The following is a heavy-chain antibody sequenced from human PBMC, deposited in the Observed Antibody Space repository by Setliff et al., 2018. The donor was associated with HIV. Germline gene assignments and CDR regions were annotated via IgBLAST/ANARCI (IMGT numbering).Heavy chain of an antibody. CDR3: ASEAQAEVKWYYFDD. CDR2: FSSRGNA. J-gene: IGHJ4*02. Sequence: PSETLSLTCTVSGFSISRGSSYWGWIRQPPGKGLEWIGSFSSRGNAYYNPSLKSRVTISIDTSTNLFSLKLSSLTAADTAVYFCASEAQAEVKWYYFDDWGLGALVTVSS. CDR1: GFSISRGSSY. D-gene: IGHD2-15*01. V-gene: IGHV4-39*07.